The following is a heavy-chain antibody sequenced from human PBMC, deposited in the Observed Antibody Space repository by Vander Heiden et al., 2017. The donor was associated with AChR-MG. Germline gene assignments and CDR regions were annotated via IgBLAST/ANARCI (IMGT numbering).Heavy chain of an antibody. V-gene: IGHV3-15*01. CDR2: VRTKADGGTR. Sequence: EMQLVESGGDLVEPGGSLRLSCQVSGLTFRNAWMSWVRQAPGKGLEWIGRVRTKADGGTREYAAPVKGRFTVSRDDSENMLYLQMNSLKTEDTGVYYCAVESYYEIRDWGQGTLVTVSS. D-gene: IGHD3-16*01. CDR3: AVESYYEIRD. CDR1: GLTFRNAW. J-gene: IGHJ4*02.